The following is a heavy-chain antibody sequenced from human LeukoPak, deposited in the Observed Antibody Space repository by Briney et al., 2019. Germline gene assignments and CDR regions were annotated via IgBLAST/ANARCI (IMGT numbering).Heavy chain of an antibody. Sequence: SGGSLRLSCAASGFTFSRYEMNWVRQAPGKGLEWVSYISTGGSSIYYADTVKGRFTISRDNAKNSLYLQMNSLRAEDTAIYYCARGENYYDSSGYYLNYYDYWGQGTLVTVSS. D-gene: IGHD3-22*01. V-gene: IGHV3-48*03. J-gene: IGHJ4*02. CDR3: ARGENYYDSSGYYLNYYDY. CDR1: GFTFSRYE. CDR2: ISTGGSSI.